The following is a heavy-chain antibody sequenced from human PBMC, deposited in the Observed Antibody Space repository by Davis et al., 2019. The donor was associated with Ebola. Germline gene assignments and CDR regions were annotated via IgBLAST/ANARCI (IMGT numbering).Heavy chain of an antibody. J-gene: IGHJ4*02. CDR3: AKDLLGQAAAGPFDY. CDR2: ISGSGGST. CDR1: GFTFSSYA. D-gene: IGHD6-13*01. V-gene: IGHV3-23*01. Sequence: PGGSLRLSCAASGFTFSSYAMSWVRQAPGKGLEWVSAISGSGGSTYYADSVKGRFIISRDNSKNTLYLQMNSLRAEDTAVYYCAKDLLGQAAAGPFDYWGQGTLVTVSS.